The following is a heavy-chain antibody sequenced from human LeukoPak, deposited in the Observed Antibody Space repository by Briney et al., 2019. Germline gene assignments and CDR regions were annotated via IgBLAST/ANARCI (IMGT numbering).Heavy chain of an antibody. V-gene: IGHV4-4*02. CDR2: IYHSGTT. D-gene: IGHD3-16*02. CDR3: ATASLYRIDY. J-gene: IGHJ4*02. Sequence: SGTLSLTCAVSGGSLSSNKWRSWVRPPPGKGLEWIGEIYHSGTTHYNPSLKSRVTISVDKSKNHFSLKPRSVTAADTAVYYCATASLYRIDYWGQGTLVTVSS. CDR1: GGSLSSNKW.